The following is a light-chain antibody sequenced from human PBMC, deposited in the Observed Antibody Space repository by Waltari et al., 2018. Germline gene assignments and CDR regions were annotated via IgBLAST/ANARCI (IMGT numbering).Light chain of an antibody. CDR3: QHYLRLPVA. CDR2: GAS. CDR1: QSVGRT. V-gene: IGKV3-20*01. J-gene: IGKJ1*01. Sequence: SPGERAIVSCRASQSVGRTLAWYQQKPGQAPRLLIYGASNRATGIPDRFIGSGFGTEFSLTISGLEPEDSAVYYCQHYLRLPVAFGQGTKVEIK.